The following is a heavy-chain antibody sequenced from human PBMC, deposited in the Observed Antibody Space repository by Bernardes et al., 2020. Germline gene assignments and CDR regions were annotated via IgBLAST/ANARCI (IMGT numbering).Heavy chain of an antibody. J-gene: IGHJ5*02. CDR1: GFSLSTSGVG. Sequence: SGPTLVKPTQTLTLTCPFSGFSLSTSGVGVGWIRQPPGKALEWLALIYWNDDKRYSPSLKSRLTITKDTSKNQVVLTMTNMDPVDTATYYCAHRRVRRYFDRSSWFDPWGQGTLVTVSS. D-gene: IGHD3-9*01. V-gene: IGHV2-5*01. CDR3: AHRRVRRYFDRSSWFDP. CDR2: IYWNDDK.